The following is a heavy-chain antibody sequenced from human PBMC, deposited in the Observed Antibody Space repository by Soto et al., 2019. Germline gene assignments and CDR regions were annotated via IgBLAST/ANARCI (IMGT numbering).Heavy chain of an antibody. J-gene: IGHJ4*02. D-gene: IGHD3-9*01. CDR2: ISGSGGST. CDR1: GFSFSIYA. V-gene: IGHV3-23*01. CDR3: SIFPRHLILYFLH. Sequence: HPGGSLGLSGAAAGFSFSIYAMSWFRQAPGKGLEWVSAISGSGGSTYYADSGKGRCTISRDNSKNTLYLQMNSLRAEDTAVYYSSIFPRHLILYFLHSGQATHVSV.